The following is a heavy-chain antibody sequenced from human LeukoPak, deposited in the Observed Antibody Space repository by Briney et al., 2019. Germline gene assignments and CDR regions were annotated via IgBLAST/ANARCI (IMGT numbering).Heavy chain of an antibody. CDR1: GGTFSSYA. D-gene: IGHD6-13*01. J-gene: IGHJ4*02. Sequence: ASVKVSCKASGGTFSSYAISWVRQAPGQGLEWMGGIIPIFGTANYAQKFQGRVTITTDESTSTAYMELSSLRSEDTAVYYCATNEQQPEGYWGQGTLVTVSS. CDR3: ATNEQQPEGY. V-gene: IGHV1-69*05. CDR2: IIPIFGTA.